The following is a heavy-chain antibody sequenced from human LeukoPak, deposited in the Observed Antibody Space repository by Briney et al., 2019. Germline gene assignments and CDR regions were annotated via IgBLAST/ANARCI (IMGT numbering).Heavy chain of an antibody. D-gene: IGHD3-22*01. CDR1: GFTFSSYS. CDR2: ISSSSSYI. Sequence: GGSLRLSCAASGFTFSSYSMNWVRQAPGKGLEWVSSISSSSSYIYYADSVKGRFTISRDNAKNSLYLQMNSLRAEDTAVYYCATRSGYDSSGPYYYYYYMDVWGKGTTVTVSS. CDR3: ATRSGYDSSGPYYYYYYMDV. J-gene: IGHJ6*03. V-gene: IGHV3-21*01.